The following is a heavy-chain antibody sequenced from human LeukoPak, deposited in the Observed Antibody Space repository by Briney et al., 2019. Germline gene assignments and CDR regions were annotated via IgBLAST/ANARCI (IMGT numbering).Heavy chain of an antibody. CDR1: GFTFSSYA. Sequence: PGGSLRLSCSASGFTFSSYAMHWVRQAPGKGLEYVSAISSNGGSTYYADSVKGRFTISRDNSKNTLYLQMNTLRDEDTAVYYCARDYNWNPPDYWGQGTLVTVSS. CDR2: ISSNGGST. J-gene: IGHJ4*02. CDR3: ARDYNWNPPDY. V-gene: IGHV3-64*04. D-gene: IGHD1-1*01.